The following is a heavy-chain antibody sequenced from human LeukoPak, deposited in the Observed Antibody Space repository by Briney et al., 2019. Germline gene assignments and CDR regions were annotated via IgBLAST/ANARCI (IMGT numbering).Heavy chain of an antibody. D-gene: IGHD2-15*01. CDR1: GGSFSGYC. V-gene: IGHV4-34*01. CDR2: INHSGST. J-gene: IGHJ4*02. Sequence: SETLSLTCAVYGGSFSGYCWSWIRQPPGKGLEWIGEINHSGSTNYNPSLKSRVTISVDTSKNQFSLKLSSVTAADTAVYYCARTHGSCSPCYFDYWGQGTLVTVSS. CDR3: ARTHGSCSPCYFDY.